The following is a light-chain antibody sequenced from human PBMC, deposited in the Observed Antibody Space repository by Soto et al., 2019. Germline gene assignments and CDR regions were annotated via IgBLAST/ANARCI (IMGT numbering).Light chain of an antibody. Sequence: EVVLTQSPGTLSLSPGERATLSCRASHSVTSSYLAWYQQKPGQPPSLLIYDASSRAAGIADMFSGSGSGTDFTLTISRLEAEDFAVYYCQQYGISQRTFGQGTKVE. V-gene: IGKV3-20*01. CDR3: QQYGISQRT. CDR2: DAS. J-gene: IGKJ1*01. CDR1: HSVTSSY.